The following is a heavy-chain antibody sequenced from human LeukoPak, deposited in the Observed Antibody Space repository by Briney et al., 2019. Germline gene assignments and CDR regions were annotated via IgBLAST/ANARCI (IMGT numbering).Heavy chain of an antibody. CDR1: GGSFSGYY. CDR3: ARGFAAAGEIDY. CDR2: INHSGST. Sequence: KPSETLSLTCAVYGGSFSGYYWSWIRQPPGKGLEWIGEINHSGSTNYNPSLKSRVTISVDTSKNQFSLKLSSVTAADTAVYYCARGFAAAGEIDYWGQGALVTVSS. J-gene: IGHJ4*02. V-gene: IGHV4-34*01. D-gene: IGHD6-13*01.